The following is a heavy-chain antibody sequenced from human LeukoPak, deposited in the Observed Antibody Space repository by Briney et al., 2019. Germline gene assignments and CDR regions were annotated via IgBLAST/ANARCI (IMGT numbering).Heavy chain of an antibody. CDR3: VKELDYYGSTEEYYGGVDAFDF. CDR1: GLTFSDYW. V-gene: IGHV3-7*03. Sequence: GGSLRLSGAASGLTFSDYWMSWVRQAPGKGLEGVANIKADGSQIHYVDSVKGRFTISRDNDKNSLYLQMNSLRAGDTAIYYCVKELDYYGSTEEYYGGVDAFDFWGQGTMVTVSS. CDR2: IKADGSQI. J-gene: IGHJ3*01. D-gene: IGHD3-22*01.